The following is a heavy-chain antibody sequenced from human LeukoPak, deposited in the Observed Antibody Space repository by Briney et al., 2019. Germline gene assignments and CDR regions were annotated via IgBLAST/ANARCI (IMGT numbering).Heavy chain of an antibody. J-gene: IGHJ4*02. CDR3: ARDYYFDNSGYYGVGDY. V-gene: IGHV1-2*02. CDR1: GGTFSSYA. CDR2: FNPNSGGT. Sequence: ASVKVSCKASGGTFSSYAISWVRQAPGQGLEWMGWFNPNSGGTNYAQEFQGGVTMTRDTSISTAYMELSRLRSDDTAVYYCARDYYFDNSGYYGVGDYWGQGTLVTVSS. D-gene: IGHD3-22*01.